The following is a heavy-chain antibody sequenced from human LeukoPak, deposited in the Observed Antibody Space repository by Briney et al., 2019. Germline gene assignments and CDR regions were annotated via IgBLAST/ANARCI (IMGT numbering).Heavy chain of an antibody. CDR2: TYYRSKWYN. CDR3: ARAETYSGRVFDY. Sequence: KNSQTLSLTFAISGDSVSSNSAAWNWVRQSPSRGLEWLGRTYYRSKWYNDYAESVKSRITINPDTSKNQFSLQLNSVTPEDTAVYYCARAETYSGRVFDYWGQGALVTVSS. V-gene: IGHV6-1*01. D-gene: IGHD1-26*01. CDR1: GDSVSSNSAA. J-gene: IGHJ4*02.